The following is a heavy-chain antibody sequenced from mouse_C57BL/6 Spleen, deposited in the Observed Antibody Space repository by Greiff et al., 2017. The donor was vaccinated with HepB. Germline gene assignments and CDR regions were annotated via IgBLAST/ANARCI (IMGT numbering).Heavy chain of an antibody. J-gene: IGHJ1*03. CDR3: ARYPRWYFDV. Sequence: DVKLVESVAELVRPGASVKLSCTASGFTFKNNYMHWVKQKPEQGLEWIGRIDTANGNTKYAPKFQGKATITADTSSNTAYLQLSSLTSEDTAIYCCARYPRWYFDVWGTGTTVTVSS. V-gene: IGHV14-3*01. CDR2: IDTANGNT. CDR1: GFTFKNNY.